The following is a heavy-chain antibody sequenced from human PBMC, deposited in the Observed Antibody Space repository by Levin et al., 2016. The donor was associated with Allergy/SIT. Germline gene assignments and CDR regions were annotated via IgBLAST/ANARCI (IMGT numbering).Heavy chain of an antibody. CDR1: GFSFSNYG. D-gene: IGHD1-26*01. CDR3: AKEGYASGSYLNWFDP. V-gene: IGHV3-23*01. J-gene: IGHJ5*02. Sequence: GESLKISCAASGFSFSNYGMNWVRQVPGKGLEWVSHISGSGGSTYYADSVKGRFTISRDNFKDTLYLHMNSLRADDTAVYYCAKEGYASGSYLNWFDPWGQGTLVTVSS. CDR2: ISGSGGST.